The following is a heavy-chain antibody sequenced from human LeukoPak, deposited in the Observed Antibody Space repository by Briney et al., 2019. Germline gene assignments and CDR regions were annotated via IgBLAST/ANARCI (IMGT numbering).Heavy chain of an antibody. Sequence: TASETLSLTCAVYGGSFSGYYWSWIRQPPGKGLEWIGEINHSRSTNYNPSLKSRVTISVDTSKNQFSLKLSSVTAADTAVYYCASLWFGELGNWFDPWGQGTLVTVSS. V-gene: IGHV4-34*01. CDR3: ASLWFGELGNWFDP. D-gene: IGHD3-10*01. CDR1: GGSFSGYY. J-gene: IGHJ5*02. CDR2: INHSRST.